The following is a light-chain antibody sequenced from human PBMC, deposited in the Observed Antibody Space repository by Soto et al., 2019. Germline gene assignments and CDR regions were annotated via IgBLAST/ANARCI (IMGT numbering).Light chain of an antibody. V-gene: IGKV1-39*01. J-gene: IGKJ4*01. CDR3: QQSYSTPLT. Sequence: DIQMTQSPSYLSASVGDRVTITCRASQSISSYLNWYQQKPGTAPKLLIYAASSLQSGVPSRFSGSGSGTDFTLTISSLQPEDFATYYCQQSYSTPLTFGGGTKVEIK. CDR1: QSISSY. CDR2: AAS.